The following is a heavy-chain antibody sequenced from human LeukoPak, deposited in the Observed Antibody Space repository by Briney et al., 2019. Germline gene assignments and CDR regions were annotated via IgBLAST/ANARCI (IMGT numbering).Heavy chain of an antibody. D-gene: IGHD6-19*01. V-gene: IGHV3-53*01. J-gene: IGHJ4*02. CDR3: ARASSGWYREEFDY. CDR1: GFTVSSNY. CDR2: IYSGGST. Sequence: GGSLRLSCAASGFTVSSNYMSWVRQAPGKGLEWVSVIYSGGSTYYADSVKGRFTISRDNSKNTLYLQMNSLRAEDTAVYYCARASSGWYREEFDYWGQGTLVTVSS.